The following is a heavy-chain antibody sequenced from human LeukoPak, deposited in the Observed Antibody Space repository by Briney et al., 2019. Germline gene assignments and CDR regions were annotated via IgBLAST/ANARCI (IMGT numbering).Heavy chain of an antibody. CDR3: AREVGTIYGVDV. D-gene: IGHD3-10*01. J-gene: IGHJ6*02. CDR1: GFTFSSYS. V-gene: IGHV3-21*01. Sequence: GGSLRLSCAASGFTFSSYSMNWVRQAPGKGLEWVSSISSSSSYIYYADSVKGRFTISRDNAKNSLYLQMNSLRAEDTAVYYCAREVGTIYGVDVWGQGTTVTVSS. CDR2: ISSSSSYI.